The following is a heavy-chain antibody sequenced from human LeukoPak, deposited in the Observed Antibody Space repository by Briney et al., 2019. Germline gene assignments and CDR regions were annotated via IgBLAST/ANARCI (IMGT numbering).Heavy chain of an antibody. D-gene: IGHD6-6*01. CDR1: RFTFSHYD. Sequence: GGSLRLSCEASRFTFSHYDMNWVRQAPGKGLEWVASINSDGSEGYYADVVKGRFTISRDNAKNSLYLQINSLRAEDTAVYYCARSSYSSSSSVWGQGTMVTVSS. V-gene: IGHV3-7*03. CDR2: INSDGSEG. J-gene: IGHJ3*01. CDR3: ARSSYSSSSSV.